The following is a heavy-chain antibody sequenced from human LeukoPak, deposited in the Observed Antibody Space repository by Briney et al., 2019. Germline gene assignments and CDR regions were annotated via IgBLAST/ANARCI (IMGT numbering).Heavy chain of an antibody. CDR2: IYYSGST. Sequence: SETLSLTCTVSGGSISSYYWSWIRQPPGKGLEWIGYIYYSGSTNYNPSLKSRVTISVDTSKNQFSLKLSSVTAADTAVYYCARGQWLVQSYYFDYWGRGTLVTVSS. CDR3: ARGQWLVQSYYFDY. CDR1: GGSISSYY. V-gene: IGHV4-59*12. D-gene: IGHD6-19*01. J-gene: IGHJ4*02.